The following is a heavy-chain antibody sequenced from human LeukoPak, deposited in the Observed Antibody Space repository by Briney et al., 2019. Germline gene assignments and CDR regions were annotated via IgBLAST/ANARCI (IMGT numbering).Heavy chain of an antibody. Sequence: GGSLRLSCAASGFTFSSYEMNWVRQAPGKGLEWVSYISSSGSTIYCADSVKGRFTISRDNAKKSLYLQMNSLRADDTAVYYCARGASVVAGNDNAFDIWGQGTMVTVSS. V-gene: IGHV3-48*03. D-gene: IGHD6-19*01. CDR2: ISSSGSTI. CDR3: ARGASVVAGNDNAFDI. CDR1: GFTFSSYE. J-gene: IGHJ3*02.